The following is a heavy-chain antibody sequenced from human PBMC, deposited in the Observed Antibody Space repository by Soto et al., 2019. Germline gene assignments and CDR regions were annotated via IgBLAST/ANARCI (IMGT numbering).Heavy chain of an antibody. CDR3: AREFTYYDFWSGYYT. V-gene: IGHV1-3*01. CDR2: INAGNGNT. D-gene: IGHD3-3*01. J-gene: IGHJ5*02. Sequence: QVQLVQSGAEVKKPGASVKVSCKASGYTFTSYAMPWVRQAPGQSLEWMGWINAGNGNTKYSQKFQGRVTITRDTPASTAYKELSSLRSEDTAVYYCAREFTYYDFWSGYYTWGQGTLVTVSS. CDR1: GYTFTSYA.